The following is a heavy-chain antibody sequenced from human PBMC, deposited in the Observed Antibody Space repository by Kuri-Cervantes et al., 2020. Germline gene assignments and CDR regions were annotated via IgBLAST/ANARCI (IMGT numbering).Heavy chain of an antibody. CDR1: GFTVSRNY. CDR2: ISWNSGSI. V-gene: IGHV3-9*01. D-gene: IGHD4-17*01. CDR3: AKDPYGDYANSGYFQH. J-gene: IGHJ1*01. Sequence: SLKISCVASGFTVSRNYMSWVRQAPGKGLEWVSGISWNSGSIGYADSVKGRFTISRDNAKNSLYLQMNSLRAEDTALYYCAKDPYGDYANSGYFQHWGQGTLVTVSS.